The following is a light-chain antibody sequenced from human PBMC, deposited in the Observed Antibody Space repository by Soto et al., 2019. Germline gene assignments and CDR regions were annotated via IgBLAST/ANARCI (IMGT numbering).Light chain of an antibody. CDR2: EVN. J-gene: IGLJ3*02. V-gene: IGLV2-14*01. Sequence: QSALTQPASVSGSPGQSITISCTGTASDVGGYNHVSWYQQHSGKVPKLMIYEVNNRPSGVSNRFSGSKSGNTASLTISGLQAEDEADYYCNSYTSSSTFWVFGGGTKLTVL. CDR1: ASDVGGYNH. CDR3: NSYTSSSTFWV.